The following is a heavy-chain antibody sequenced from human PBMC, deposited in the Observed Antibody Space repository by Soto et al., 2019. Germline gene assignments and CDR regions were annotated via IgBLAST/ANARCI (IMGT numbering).Heavy chain of an antibody. Sequence: QVQLVQSGAEVKKPGSSVKVSCKASGGTFSSYAISWVRQAPGQGLEWMGGIIPIPGTANYAQKFQGRVTITADESTSTASTELRSPRPEDTAVYYCARSQGSSTSLEIYYYYYYGMDVWGQGTTVTVSS. CDR1: GGTFSSYA. CDR2: IIPIPGTA. CDR3: ARSQGSSTSLEIYYYYYYGMDV. D-gene: IGHD2-2*01. V-gene: IGHV1-69*01. J-gene: IGHJ6*02.